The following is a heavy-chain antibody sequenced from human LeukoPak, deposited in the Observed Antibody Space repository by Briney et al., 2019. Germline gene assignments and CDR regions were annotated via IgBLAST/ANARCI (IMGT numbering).Heavy chain of an antibody. CDR2: ISYDGSNK. V-gene: IGHV3-30*18. Sequence: GGSLRLSCAASGFTFSSYGMHWVRQAPGEGLEWVAVISYDGSNKYYADSVKGRFTISRDNSKNTLYLQMNSLRAEDTAVYYCAKDLLLWFGEFRYWGQGTLVTVSS. CDR3: AKDLLLWFGEFRY. D-gene: IGHD3-10*01. J-gene: IGHJ4*02. CDR1: GFTFSSYG.